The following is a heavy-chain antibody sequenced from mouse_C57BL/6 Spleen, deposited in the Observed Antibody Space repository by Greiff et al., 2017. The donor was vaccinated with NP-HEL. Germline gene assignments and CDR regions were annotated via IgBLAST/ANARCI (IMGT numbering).Heavy chain of an antibody. V-gene: IGHV1-75*01. CDR2: IFPGSGST. CDR3: ARNSYYYGSSYGYFDV. J-gene: IGHJ1*03. Sequence: QVQLKQSGPELVKPGASVKISCKASGYTFTDYYINWVKQRPGQGLEWIGWIFPGSGSTYYNEKFKGKATLTVDKSSSTAYMLLSSLTSEDSAVYFCARNSYYYGSSYGYFDVWGTGTTVTVSS. CDR1: GYTFTDYY. D-gene: IGHD1-1*01.